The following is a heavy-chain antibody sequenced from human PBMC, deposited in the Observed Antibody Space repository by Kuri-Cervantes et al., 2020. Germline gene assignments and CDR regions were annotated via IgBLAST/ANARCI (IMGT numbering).Heavy chain of an antibody. CDR2: MYHTGST. CDR1: GGSISSSSYY. Sequence: SETLSLTCTVSGGSISSSSYYWGWIRQPPGKGLEWIGYMYHTGSTYYNPSLKSRVTISVDTSKNQFSLKLSSVTAADTAVYYCTRYSSSWYLDYWGQGTLVTVSS. J-gene: IGHJ4*02. D-gene: IGHD6-13*01. V-gene: IGHV4-61*05. CDR3: TRYSSSWYLDY.